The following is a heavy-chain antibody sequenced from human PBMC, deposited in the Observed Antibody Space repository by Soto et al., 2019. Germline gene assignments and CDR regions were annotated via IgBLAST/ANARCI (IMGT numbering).Heavy chain of an antibody. CDR1: GFSFSNYG. CDR3: AKDSYSSTPNYIDY. Sequence: GGSLRLSCAASGFSFSNYGMHWVRQAPGKGLEWVALVSYDGTKRSYADSVKGRFTVSRDNSKNTLDLQMSSLRAEDTALYYCAKDSYSSTPNYIDYWGQGTLVTVSS. V-gene: IGHV3-30*02. CDR2: VSYDGTKR. D-gene: IGHD6-13*01. J-gene: IGHJ4*02.